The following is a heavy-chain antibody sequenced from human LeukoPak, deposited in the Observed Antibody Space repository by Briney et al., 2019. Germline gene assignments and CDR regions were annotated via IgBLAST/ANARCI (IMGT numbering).Heavy chain of an antibody. CDR3: ARSSSYYHFGMDV. V-gene: IGHV3-30-3*01. D-gene: IGHD3-22*01. CDR1: GFTFSSYA. CDR2: ISYDGSNK. J-gene: IGHJ6*02. Sequence: GGSLRLSCAASGFTFSSYAMHGVRQAPGKGLEWVAVISYDGSNKYYADSVKGRFTISRDSSKNTLYLQMNSLRAEDTAVYYCARSSSYYHFGMDVWGQGTTVTVSS.